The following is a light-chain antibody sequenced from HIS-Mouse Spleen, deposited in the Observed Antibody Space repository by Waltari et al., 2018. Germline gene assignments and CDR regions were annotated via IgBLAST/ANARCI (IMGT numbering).Light chain of an antibody. V-gene: IGLV3-1*01. CDR1: KLGDKY. J-gene: IGLJ2*01. Sequence: SYELTQPPSGSVSPGPTASITCSGAKLGDKYACWYQQKPGQSPVLVIYQDSKRPSGIPERFSGSNSGNTATLTISGTQAMDEADYYCQAWDSSTVVFGGGTKLTVL. CDR3: QAWDSSTVV. CDR2: QDS.